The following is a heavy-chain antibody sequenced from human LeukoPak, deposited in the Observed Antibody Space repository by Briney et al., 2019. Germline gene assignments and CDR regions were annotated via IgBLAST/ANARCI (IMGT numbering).Heavy chain of an antibody. Sequence: GASVKVSCKASGGTFSSHAISWVRQAPGQGLEWMGGIIPIFGPANYAQKFQGRVAITADESTSTAYMELSSLRSEDTALYYCAKSTYYYGSGEGSNYWYFDLWGRGTLVTVSS. CDR2: IIPIFGPA. V-gene: IGHV1-69*13. CDR1: GGTFSSHA. D-gene: IGHD3-10*01. CDR3: AKSTYYYGSGEGSNYWYFDL. J-gene: IGHJ2*01.